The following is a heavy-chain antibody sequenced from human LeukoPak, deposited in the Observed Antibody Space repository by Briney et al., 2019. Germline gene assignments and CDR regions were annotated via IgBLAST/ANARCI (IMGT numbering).Heavy chain of an antibody. V-gene: IGHV3-48*01. D-gene: IGHD5-24*01. CDR1: GFTFSDYS. CDR2: IGIDSGNT. CDR3: ARDYKYAFDN. J-gene: IGHJ4*02. Sequence: GGSLRLSCAASGFTFSDYSMNWVRQAPGKGLEWISYIGIDSGNTNYADSVKGRFTISGDKAKNSLYLQMNSLRVEDTAVYYCARDYKYAFDNWGQGTLATVSS.